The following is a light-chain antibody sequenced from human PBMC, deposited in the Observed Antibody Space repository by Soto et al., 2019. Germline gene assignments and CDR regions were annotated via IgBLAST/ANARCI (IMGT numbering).Light chain of an antibody. Sequence: DIQMTQSPSSLSASVGDRVTITCQASQDISNYLNWYQQKPGKAPKLLIYDASNLETGVPSRFSGSGSGTDFTFTISSLQPEDNATYYCQQYDNLLMYTFGQGTKLEIK. CDR2: DAS. CDR1: QDISNY. J-gene: IGKJ2*01. V-gene: IGKV1-33*01. CDR3: QQYDNLLMYT.